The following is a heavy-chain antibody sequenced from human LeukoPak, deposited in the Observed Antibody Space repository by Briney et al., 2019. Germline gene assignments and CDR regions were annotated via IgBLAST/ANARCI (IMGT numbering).Heavy chain of an antibody. J-gene: IGHJ4*02. CDR1: GGTFSSYA. CDR3: ARDSYYDSSGYYSG. CDR2: IIPIFGTA. D-gene: IGHD3-22*01. Sequence: GASVKVSCKASGGTFSSYAITWVRQAPGQGLEWMGGIIPIFGTANYAQKFQGRVTITADKSTSTAYMELSSLRSEDTAVYYCARDSYYDSSGYYSGWGQGTLVTVSS. V-gene: IGHV1-69*06.